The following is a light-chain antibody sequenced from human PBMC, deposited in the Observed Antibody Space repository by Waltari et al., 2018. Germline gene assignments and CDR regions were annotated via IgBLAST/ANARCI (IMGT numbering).Light chain of an antibody. CDR1: TSNIGSHP. J-gene: IGLJ6*01. CDR2: VND. V-gene: IGLV1-44*01. CDR3: ASWDDSLSVNV. Sequence: QSILTQPPSVSGAPGQRVFISCSVSTSNIGSHPVNWYQHPPGAAPRLFIYVNDQRASGVPERVSGSKSGTSASLAISDLQFDDEADYYCASWDDSLSVNVFGSGTKVTVL.